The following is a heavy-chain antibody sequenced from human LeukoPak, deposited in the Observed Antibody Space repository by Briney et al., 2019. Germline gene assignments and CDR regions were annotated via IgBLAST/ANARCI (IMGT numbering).Heavy chain of an antibody. J-gene: IGHJ6*03. V-gene: IGHV4-59*12. CDR3: SRGVETATIGFYYYYMDV. CDR2: IYYSGST. Sequence: PSETLSLTCTVSGGSISSYYWSWIRQPPGKGLEWIGYIYYSGSTNYNPSLKSRVTISVDTSKNQFSLKLSSVTAADTAVYSCSRGVETATIGFYYYYMDVWGKGTTVTVSS. CDR1: GGSISSYY. D-gene: IGHD5-24*01.